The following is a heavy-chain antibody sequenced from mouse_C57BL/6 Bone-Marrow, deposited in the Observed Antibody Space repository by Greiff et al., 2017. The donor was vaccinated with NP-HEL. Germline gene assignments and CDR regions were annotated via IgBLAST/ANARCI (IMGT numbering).Heavy chain of an antibody. V-gene: IGHV3-6*01. J-gene: IGHJ2*01. Sequence: DVKLQESGPGLVKPSQSLSLTCSFTGYSITSGYYWNWIRQFPGNKLEWMGYISYDGSNNSNPSLKNRISITRDTSKNQFFLKLNSVTTEDTATYYCARSRWLPHYLDYWGQGTTLTVSS. CDR3: ARSRWLPHYLDY. CDR2: ISYDGSN. CDR1: GYSITSGYY. D-gene: IGHD2-3*01.